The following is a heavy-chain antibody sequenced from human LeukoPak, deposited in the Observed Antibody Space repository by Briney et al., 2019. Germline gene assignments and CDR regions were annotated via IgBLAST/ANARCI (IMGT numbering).Heavy chain of an antibody. CDR3: ARSGGIAAAVDY. D-gene: IGHD6-13*01. V-gene: IGHV4-34*01. CDR1: GGSFSGYY. J-gene: IGHJ4*02. CDR2: INHSGST. Sequence: PSETLSLTCAVYGGSFSGYYWSWIRQPPGKGLEWIGEINHSGSTNYNPSLKSRVTISVDTSKNQFSLKLSSVTAAGTAVYYCARSGGIAAAVDYWGQGTLVTVSS.